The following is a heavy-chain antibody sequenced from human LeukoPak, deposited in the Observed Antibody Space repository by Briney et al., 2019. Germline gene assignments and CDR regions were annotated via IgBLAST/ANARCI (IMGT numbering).Heavy chain of an antibody. CDR1: GGSISSYS. V-gene: IGHV4-30-2*01. Sequence: SETLSLTCTVSGGSISSYSWSWIRQPPGKGLEWIGYVYHNGNLYYNPSLKSRVTISVDRSKNQFSLNLKFVTAADTAVYYCAREGEPYGFDYWGQGALVTVSS. CDR3: AREGEPYGFDY. D-gene: IGHD3-10*01. CDR2: VYHNGNL. J-gene: IGHJ4*02.